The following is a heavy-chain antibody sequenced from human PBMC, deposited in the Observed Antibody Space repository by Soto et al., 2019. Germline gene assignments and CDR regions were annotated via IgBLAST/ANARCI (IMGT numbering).Heavy chain of an antibody. D-gene: IGHD6-6*01. CDR2: ISGSGGST. CDR1: GFTFSSYA. V-gene: IGHV3-23*01. CDR3: AKDLFRIAARPVRLSIRNWFDP. J-gene: IGHJ5*02. Sequence: PGGSLRLSCAASGFTFSSYAMSWVRQAPGKGLEWVSAISGSGGSTYYADSVKGRFTISRDNSKNTLYLQMNSLRAEDTAVYYCAKDLFRIAARPVRLSIRNWFDPWGQGTLVTVSS.